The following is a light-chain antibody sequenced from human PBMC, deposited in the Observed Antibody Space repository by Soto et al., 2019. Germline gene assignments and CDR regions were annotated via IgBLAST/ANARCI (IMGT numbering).Light chain of an antibody. CDR3: SSYTSYTPLWV. V-gene: IGLV2-14*01. CDR2: EVT. J-gene: IGLJ3*02. Sequence: QSVLTQPPSVSAAPGQKVTISCSGSSSNIGNNYVSWYQQHPGKAPKLIIYEVTSRPSGVSNRFAGSKSGNAASLPISGLQAEDEADYYCSSYTSYTPLWVFGGGTKLTVL. CDR1: SSNIGNNY.